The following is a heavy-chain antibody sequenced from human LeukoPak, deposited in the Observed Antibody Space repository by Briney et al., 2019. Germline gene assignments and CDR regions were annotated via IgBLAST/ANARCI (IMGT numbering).Heavy chain of an antibody. CDR3: ARKVVVRGVIREDDY. CDR2: INHSGST. D-gene: IGHD3-10*01. CDR1: GGSFSGYY. V-gene: IGHV4-34*01. J-gene: IGHJ4*02. Sequence: SETLSLTCAVYGGSFSGYYWSWIRQPPGKGLEWIGEINHSGSTNYNPSLKSRVTISVDTSKNQFSLKLSSVTAADTAVYYCARKVVVRGVIREDDYWGQGTLVTVSS.